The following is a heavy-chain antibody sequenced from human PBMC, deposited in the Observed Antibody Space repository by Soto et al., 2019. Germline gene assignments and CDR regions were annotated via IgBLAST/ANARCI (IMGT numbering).Heavy chain of an antibody. CDR2: IYYTGST. V-gene: IGHV4-61*01. J-gene: IGHJ6*02. CDR3: ARYVHCSGGSCAHYYYGMDV. D-gene: IGHD2-15*01. CDR1: GGSVSSGSYY. Sequence: QVQLQESGPGLVKPSETLSLTCTVSGGSVSSGSYYWSWIRQPPGKGLEWIGYIYYTGSTTYNPSLKSRVTMAVDRSKHQFSLNLRSMTAADTAVYYCARYVHCSGGSCAHYYYGMDVWGQGTTVTVSS.